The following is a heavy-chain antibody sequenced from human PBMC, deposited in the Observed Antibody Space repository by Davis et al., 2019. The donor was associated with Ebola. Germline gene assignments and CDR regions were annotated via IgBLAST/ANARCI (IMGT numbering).Heavy chain of an antibody. Sequence: GGSLRLSCAASGFPFTSYILSWIRQAPGKGLEWVSSISSTSDIHYIDSVKGRFTISRDNAKNSLYLQMNSLRAEDTAVYYCAGGESGWDASDIWGRGTMVTVSS. CDR1: GFPFTSYI. J-gene: IGHJ3*02. CDR2: ISSTSDI. CDR3: AGGESGWDASDI. V-gene: IGHV3-21*01. D-gene: IGHD6-19*01.